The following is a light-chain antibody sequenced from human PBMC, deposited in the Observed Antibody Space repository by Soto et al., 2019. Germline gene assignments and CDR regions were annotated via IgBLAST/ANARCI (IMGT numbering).Light chain of an antibody. CDR3: QQYGSSMYT. J-gene: IGKJ2*01. V-gene: IGKV3-20*01. CDR1: KSVSSSY. Sequence: EIVLTQSPGTLSLSPGERATLSCRASKSVSSSYLAWYQQKPGQAPRLLIYGASSRATGIPDRFSGSGSGTAFTLTISRLEPEDFAVYYCQQYGSSMYTFGQGTKLEIK. CDR2: GAS.